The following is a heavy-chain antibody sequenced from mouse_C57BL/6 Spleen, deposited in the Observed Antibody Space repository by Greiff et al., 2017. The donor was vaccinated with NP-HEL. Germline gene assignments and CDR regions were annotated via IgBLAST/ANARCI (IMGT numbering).Heavy chain of an antibody. V-gene: IGHV1-64*01. CDR3: ARSGTGRYYFDY. CDR1: GYTFTSYW. J-gene: IGHJ2*01. D-gene: IGHD4-1*01. CDR2: IHPNSGST. Sequence: QVQLQQPGAELVKPGASVKLSCKASGYTFTSYWMHWVKQRPGQGLEWIGMIHPNSGSTNYNEKFKSKATLTVDKSSSTAYMQLSSLTSEDSAVYYCARSGTGRYYFDYWGQGTTLTVSS.